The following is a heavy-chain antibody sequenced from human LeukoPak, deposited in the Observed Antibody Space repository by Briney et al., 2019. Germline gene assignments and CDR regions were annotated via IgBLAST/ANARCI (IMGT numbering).Heavy chain of an antibody. Sequence: SQTLSLTCAISGDSVSSNSATWNWIRQSPSRGLEWLGRTYYRSKWYNDYALSVKSRITINPDTSKNQFSLHLNSVTPEDTAVYYCARDLAGFGGYSYGMVDYWGQGTLGTVSS. D-gene: IGHD5-18*01. CDR2: TYYRSKWYN. J-gene: IGHJ4*02. CDR3: ARDLAGFGGYSYGMVDY. CDR1: GDSVSSNSAT. V-gene: IGHV6-1*01.